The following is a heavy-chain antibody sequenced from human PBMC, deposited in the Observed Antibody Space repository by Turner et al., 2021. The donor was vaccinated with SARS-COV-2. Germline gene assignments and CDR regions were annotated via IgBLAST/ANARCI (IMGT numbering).Heavy chain of an antibody. J-gene: IGHJ3*02. CDR2: ICIRSSCI. CDR1: VITFSSYS. Sequence: EVQLVESGGGLVKRGGSLRLSCAASVITFSSYSMNWVRQSSGKGLEWVSSICIRSSCIYYADSVKGLFTISRYNVKSSLYLQMDSLRSEDTAVYYCARDFDEFWSGYYERAFDIWGQGTMVTVSS. CDR3: ARDFDEFWSGYYERAFDI. D-gene: IGHD3-3*01. V-gene: IGHV3-21*01.